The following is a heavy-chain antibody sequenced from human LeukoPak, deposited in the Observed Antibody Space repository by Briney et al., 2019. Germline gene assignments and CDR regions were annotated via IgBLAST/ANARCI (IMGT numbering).Heavy chain of an antibody. CDR3: ARPLGYCSDSRCPQSWFDP. CDR1: GGSFSGYY. CDR2: INHSGRT. Sequence: SETLSLTCAVSGGSFSGYYWTWIRQPPGKGLEWIGEINHSGRTNYNPSLKSRVIISVDTSKNQFSLKLNSVTAADTAVYYCARPLGYCSDSRCPQSWFDPWGQGTLVIVSS. J-gene: IGHJ5*02. D-gene: IGHD2-15*01. V-gene: IGHV4-34*01.